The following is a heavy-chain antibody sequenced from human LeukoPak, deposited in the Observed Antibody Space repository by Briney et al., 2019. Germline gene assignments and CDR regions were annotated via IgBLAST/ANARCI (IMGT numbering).Heavy chain of an antibody. Sequence: SETLSLTCTVSGGSISSSSYYWGWIRQPPGRGLEWIGSIFYSGSTYYNPSLKSRVTISVDTSKNQFSLKLSSVTAADTAVYYCARYGSDYFDYWGQGTLVTVSS. D-gene: IGHD4-17*01. CDR1: GGSISSSSYY. CDR2: IFYSGST. V-gene: IGHV4-39*07. CDR3: ARYGSDYFDY. J-gene: IGHJ4*02.